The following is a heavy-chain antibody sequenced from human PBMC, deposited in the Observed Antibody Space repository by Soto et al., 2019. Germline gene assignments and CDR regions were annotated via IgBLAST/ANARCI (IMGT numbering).Heavy chain of an antibody. Sequence: SLQVSRKSSVRTFSSYAIICVRQAPGQGLEWMRGIIPIFGTANYAPKFQGRVTITADKSTSTAYMELSSLRSEDTAVYYCARGRPDIVVVPAAISYYYYGMDVWSQGTTVNVS. D-gene: IGHD2-2*02. V-gene: IGHV1-69*06. CDR1: VRTFSSYA. CDR3: ARGRPDIVVVPAAISYYYYGMDV. CDR2: IIPIFGTA. J-gene: IGHJ6*02.